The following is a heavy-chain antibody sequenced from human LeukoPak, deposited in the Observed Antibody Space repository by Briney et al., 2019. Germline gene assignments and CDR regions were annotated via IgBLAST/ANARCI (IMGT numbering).Heavy chain of an antibody. CDR1: GFTFSSYA. CDR3: AKDVSYCSSTSCYWGSDFDY. CDR2: ISGSGGST. J-gene: IGHJ4*02. V-gene: IGHV3-23*01. Sequence: PGGSLRLSCAASGFTFSSYAMSWVRQAPGKGLEWVSAISGSGGSTYYADSVKGRFTISGDNSKNTLYLQMNSLRAEDTAVYYCAKDVSYCSSTSCYWGSDFDYWGQGTLVTVSS. D-gene: IGHD2-2*01.